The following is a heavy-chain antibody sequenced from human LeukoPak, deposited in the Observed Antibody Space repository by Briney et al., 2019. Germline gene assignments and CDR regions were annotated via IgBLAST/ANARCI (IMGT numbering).Heavy chain of an antibody. CDR3: ARDEAVVVVAATPAFDY. D-gene: IGHD2-15*01. CDR2: ISSSSSTI. CDR1: GFTLSSYA. Sequence: GGSLRLSCAASGFTLSSYARSWVRQAPGKGLEWVSYISSSSSTIYYADSVKGRFTISRDNAKNSLYLQMNSLRAEDTAVYYCARDEAVVVVAATPAFDYWGQGTLVTVSS. J-gene: IGHJ4*02. V-gene: IGHV3-48*01.